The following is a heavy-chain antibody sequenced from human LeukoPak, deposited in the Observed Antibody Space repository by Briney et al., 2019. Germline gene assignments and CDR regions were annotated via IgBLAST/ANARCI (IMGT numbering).Heavy chain of an antibody. CDR1: GGSISSNNW. J-gene: IGHJ4*02. CDR2: IYHSGST. D-gene: IGHD3-10*01. V-gene: IGHV4-4*02. Sequence: SETLSLTCAVSGGSISSNNWWSWVRQPPGKGLEWIGEIYHSGSTNYNPSLKSRVTISVDKSKNQFSLELTSVTAADTAVYYCARYGSGSYIDYWGQGTLVTVSS. CDR3: ARYGSGSYIDY.